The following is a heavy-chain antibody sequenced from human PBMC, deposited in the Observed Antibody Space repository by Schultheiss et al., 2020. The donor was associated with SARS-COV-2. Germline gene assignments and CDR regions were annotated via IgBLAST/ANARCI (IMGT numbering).Heavy chain of an antibody. CDR2: ISYDGSNK. D-gene: IGHD6-19*01. Sequence: GGSLRLSCAASGFTFSSNAIHWVRQAPGKGLEWVAVISYDGSNKYYADSVKGRFTISRDNSKNTLFLQMNSLRAEDTAVYYCARGGIAVAGTFDYWGQGALVTVSS. CDR3: ARGGIAVAGTFDY. J-gene: IGHJ4*02. V-gene: IGHV3-30-3*01. CDR1: GFTFSSNA.